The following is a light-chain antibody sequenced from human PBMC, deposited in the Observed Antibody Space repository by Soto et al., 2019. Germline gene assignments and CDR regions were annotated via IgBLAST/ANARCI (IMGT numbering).Light chain of an antibody. Sequence: QSALTQPASVSGSPGQSITISCTGTSSDVGGYNYVSWYQQHPGKAPKRMIYDVSNRPSGVSNRFSGSKSGNTASLTISGLQAEDEADYYCSSYTSSSTAPYVFGTGTKVTVL. CDR1: SSDVGGYNY. CDR2: DVS. V-gene: IGLV2-14*01. J-gene: IGLJ1*01. CDR3: SSYTSSSTAPYV.